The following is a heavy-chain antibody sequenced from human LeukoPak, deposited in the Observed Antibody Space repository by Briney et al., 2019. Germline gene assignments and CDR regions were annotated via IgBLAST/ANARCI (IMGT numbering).Heavy chain of an antibody. Sequence: GGSLRLSCDASGFSIYTYTMYWVRQPPGKGLEWVSSIFPSGGEIHYADSVGGRFTISRDNSKSTLSLQMNSLRAEDTAIYYCATYRQVLLPFESWGQGTLVTVSS. J-gene: IGHJ4*02. CDR2: IFPSGGEI. CDR1: GFSIYTYT. D-gene: IGHD2-8*02. V-gene: IGHV3-23*01. CDR3: ATYRQVLLPFES.